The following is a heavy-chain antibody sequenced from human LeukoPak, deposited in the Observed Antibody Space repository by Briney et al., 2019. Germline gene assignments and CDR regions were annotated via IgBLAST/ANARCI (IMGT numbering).Heavy chain of an antibody. D-gene: IGHD2-15*01. Sequence: SSVKVSCKASGGTFSSYAISWVRQAPGQGLEWMGGIIPIFGTANYAQKFQGRVTITADESTSTAYMELSSLRSEDTAVYYCTRSLLRSGGSCYDAWGQGTLVTVSS. J-gene: IGHJ5*02. V-gene: IGHV1-69*01. CDR2: IIPIFGTA. CDR1: GGTFSSYA. CDR3: TRSLLRSGGSCYDA.